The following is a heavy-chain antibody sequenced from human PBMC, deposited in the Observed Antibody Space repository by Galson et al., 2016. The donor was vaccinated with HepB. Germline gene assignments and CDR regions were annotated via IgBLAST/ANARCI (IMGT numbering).Heavy chain of an antibody. CDR2: IKGDGRVK. J-gene: IGHJ4*02. Sequence: SLRLSCAASGFRFSGYWMTWVRQAPGKGMEWVANIKGDGRVKYHVDSVKGRFTISRDNAENSLYLQMNSLRVDDTAVYYCVREPNAGAYYYDYWGQGTLVTVSS. CDR3: VREPNAGAYYYDY. V-gene: IGHV3-7*01. CDR1: GFRFSGYW.